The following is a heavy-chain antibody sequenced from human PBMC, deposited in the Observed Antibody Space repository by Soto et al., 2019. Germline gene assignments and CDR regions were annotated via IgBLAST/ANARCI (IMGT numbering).Heavy chain of an antibody. D-gene: IGHD3-22*01. CDR2: IDPSDSYT. Sequence: EVQLVQSGAEVKKPGESLRISCKGSGYSFTSYWISWVRQMPGKVLEWMGRIDPSDSYTNYSPSFQGHVTISADKSISTAYLQWSSLKASDTAMYYCARPLNYYDCSGYYDGYAFDIWGQGTMVTVSS. CDR1: GYSFTSYW. J-gene: IGHJ3*02. V-gene: IGHV5-10-1*03. CDR3: ARPLNYYDCSGYYDGYAFDI.